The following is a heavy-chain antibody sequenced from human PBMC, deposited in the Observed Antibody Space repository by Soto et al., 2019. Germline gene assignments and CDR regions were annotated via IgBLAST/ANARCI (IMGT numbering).Heavy chain of an antibody. CDR1: GDSVSSNSAA. J-gene: IGHJ4*02. CDR2: TYYRSKWYN. D-gene: IGHD3-22*01. V-gene: IGHV6-1*01. CDR3: ATGVYYDTNVYFHFDL. Sequence: PSQTLSLPCAISGDSVSSNSAAWSWIRQSPSRGLEWLGRTYYRSKWYNDYAVSVKSRITINADTSKNQFSLQLNSVTPEDTAVYYCATGVYYDTNVYFHFDLWAQGTLVTVSS.